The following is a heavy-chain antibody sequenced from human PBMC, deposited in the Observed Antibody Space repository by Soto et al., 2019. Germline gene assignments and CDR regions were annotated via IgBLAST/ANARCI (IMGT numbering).Heavy chain of an antibody. CDR2: ISSSSSYT. V-gene: IGHV3-21*01. J-gene: IGHJ6*02. CDR3: ARYDSSGYYWPYYYYGMDV. Sequence: GGSLRLSCAASGFTFSSSPMHWVRQAPGKRPEWVSSISSSSSYTYYADSVKGRFTISRDNAKNSLYLQMNSLRAEDTAVYYCARYDSSGYYWPYYYYGMDVWGQGTTVTVSS. D-gene: IGHD3-22*01. CDR1: GFTFSSSP.